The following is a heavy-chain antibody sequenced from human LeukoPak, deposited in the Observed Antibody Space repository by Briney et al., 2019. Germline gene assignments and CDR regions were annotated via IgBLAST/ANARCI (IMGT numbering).Heavy chain of an antibody. CDR1: GFTVSSNY. CDR2: IYSGGST. V-gene: IGHV3-53*04. Sequence: GGSLGLSCAASGFTVSSNYMSWVRQAPGKGLEWVSVIYSGGSTYYADSVKGRFTISRHNSKNTLYLQMGSLRAEDMAVYYCARAGTMIVVAPDYWGQGTLVTVSS. D-gene: IGHD3-22*01. J-gene: IGHJ4*02. CDR3: ARAGTMIVVAPDY.